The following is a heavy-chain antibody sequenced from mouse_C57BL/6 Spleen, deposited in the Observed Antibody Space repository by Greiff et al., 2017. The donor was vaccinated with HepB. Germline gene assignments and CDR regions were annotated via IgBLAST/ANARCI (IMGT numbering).Heavy chain of an antibody. Sequence: DVQLQESGPGLVKPSQSLSLTCSVTGYSITSGYYWNWIRQFPGNKLEWMGYISYDGSNNYNPSLKNRISITRATSNNQFFLKLNSVTTEDTATYYCARRGGDGYYGYFDVWGTGTTVTVAS. D-gene: IGHD2-3*01. CDR3: ARRGGDGYYGYFDV. J-gene: IGHJ1*03. CDR2: ISYDGSN. CDR1: GYSITSGYY. V-gene: IGHV3-6*01.